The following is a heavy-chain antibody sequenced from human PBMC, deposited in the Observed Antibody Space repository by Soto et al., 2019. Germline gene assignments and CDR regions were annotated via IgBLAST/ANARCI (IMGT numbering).Heavy chain of an antibody. J-gene: IGHJ6*02. D-gene: IGHD2-15*01. CDR2: ISYDGSNK. CDR3: AKFVGRQIGYYYYGMDV. V-gene: IGHV3-30*18. CDR1: GFTFSSYG. Sequence: QVQLVESGGGVVQPGRSLRLSCAASGFTFSSYGMHWVRQAPGKGLEWVAVISYDGSNKYYADSVKGRFTISRDNSKNTLYLQMNSLIAEDTAVYYCAKFVGRQIGYYYYGMDVWGQGTTVTVSS.